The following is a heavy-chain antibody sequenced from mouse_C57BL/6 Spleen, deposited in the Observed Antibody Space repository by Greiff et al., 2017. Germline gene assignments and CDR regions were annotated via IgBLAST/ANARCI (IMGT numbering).Heavy chain of an antibody. Sequence: EVQLQQSGPELVKPGASVKISCKASGYTFTDYYMNWVKQSHGKSLEWIGDINPNNGGTSYNQKFKGKATLTVDKSSSTAYMELRSLTSEDSAVYYCAPITTVVGAMDYWGQGTSVTVSS. J-gene: IGHJ4*01. CDR3: APITTVVGAMDY. D-gene: IGHD1-1*01. CDR1: GYTFTDYY. V-gene: IGHV1-26*01. CDR2: INPNNGGT.